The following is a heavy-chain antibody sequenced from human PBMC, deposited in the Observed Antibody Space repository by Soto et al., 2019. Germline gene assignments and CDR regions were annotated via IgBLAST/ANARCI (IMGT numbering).Heavy chain of an antibody. CDR2: IYYSGST. CDR3: ARRASSSWFGY. D-gene: IGHD6-13*01. J-gene: IGHJ5*01. V-gene: IGHV4-39*01. Sequence: SETLSLTCTVSGGCISSSSYYWGWIRQPPGKGLEWIGNIYYSGSTYYNPSLKSRVTISVDTSKNQFSLKLSSVTAADTAVYYCARRASSSWFGYWGQGTLVTVSS. CDR1: GGCISSSSYY.